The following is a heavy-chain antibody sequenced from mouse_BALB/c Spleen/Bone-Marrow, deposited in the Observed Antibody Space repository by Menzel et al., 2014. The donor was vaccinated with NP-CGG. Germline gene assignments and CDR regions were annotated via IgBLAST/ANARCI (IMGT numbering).Heavy chain of an antibody. CDR1: GYSITRDYA. Sequence: EVQLVESGPGLVKPSQSLSLTCIVTGYSITRDYAWNWIRQFPGNKLEWMGYISYSGNTTYNPSLESRISITRDTSKNQFFLQLNSVTTEDTATYYCARSSSYDYDVGFAYWGQGTLVTVSA. D-gene: IGHD2-4*01. V-gene: IGHV3-2*02. CDR2: ISYSGNT. CDR3: ARSSSYDYDVGFAY. J-gene: IGHJ3*01.